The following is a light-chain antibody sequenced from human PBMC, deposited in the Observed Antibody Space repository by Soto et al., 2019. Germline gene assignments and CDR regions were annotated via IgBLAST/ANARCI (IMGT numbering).Light chain of an antibody. Sequence: QSVLTQPPSVSAAPGQTVTISCSGSSSNIGNNYVSWYQQLPGTAPKLLIYENNKRPSGIPDRFSGSKSGTSATLSITGLQTGDEADYYCGTWDSSLSVVVFGGGTKLTVL. V-gene: IGLV1-51*02. CDR3: GTWDSSLSVVV. J-gene: IGLJ2*01. CDR1: SSNIGNNY. CDR2: ENN.